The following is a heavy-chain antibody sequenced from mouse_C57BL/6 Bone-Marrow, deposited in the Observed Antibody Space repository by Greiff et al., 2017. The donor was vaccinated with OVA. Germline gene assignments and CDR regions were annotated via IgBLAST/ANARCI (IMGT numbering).Heavy chain of an antibody. CDR2: IWTGGGT. D-gene: IGHD1-1*01. V-gene: IGHV2-9-1*01. CDR3: ARNPPPYYYGSSYPYWYFDV. CDR1: GFSLTSYA. Sequence: QVQLQQSGPGLVAPSQSLSITCTVSGFSLTSYAISWVRQPPGKGLEWLGVIWTGGGTNYNSALKSRLSISKDKSKSQVFLKMNSLQTDDTARYYCARNPPPYYYGSSYPYWYFDVWGTGTTVTVSS. J-gene: IGHJ1*03.